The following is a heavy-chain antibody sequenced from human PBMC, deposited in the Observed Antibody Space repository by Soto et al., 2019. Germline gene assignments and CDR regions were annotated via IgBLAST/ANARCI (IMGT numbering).Heavy chain of an antibody. CDR3: AKVRPLRDCTSTSCLGAFDI. CDR1: AFTFRSYA. V-gene: IGHV3-23*01. Sequence: EEQLLESGGGLVRPGGSLRLSFAASAFTFRSYAMSLVPQAPGKGLEWVSAITASADTTYYADSVKGRFTISRDNSKNTLYLRMNSLRAEDTAVYYCAKVRPLRDCTSTSCLGAFDIWGQGTMVTVS. CDR2: ITASADTT. D-gene: IGHD2-2*01. J-gene: IGHJ3*02.